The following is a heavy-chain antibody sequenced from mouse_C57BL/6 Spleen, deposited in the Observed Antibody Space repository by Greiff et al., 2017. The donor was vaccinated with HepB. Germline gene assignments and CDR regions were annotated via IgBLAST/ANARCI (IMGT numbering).Heavy chain of an antibody. J-gene: IGHJ4*01. CDR1: GFSLSTSGMG. V-gene: IGHV8-12*01. CDR3: ARRTYYYGSSSYAMDY. CDR2: IYWDDDK. D-gene: IGHD1-1*01. Sequence: QVTLKESGPGILQSSQTLSLTCSFSGFSLSTSGMGVSWIRQPSGKGLEWLAHIYWDDDKRYNPSLKSRLTISKDTSRNQVFLKITSVDTADTATYYCARRTYYYGSSSYAMDYWGQGTSVTVSS.